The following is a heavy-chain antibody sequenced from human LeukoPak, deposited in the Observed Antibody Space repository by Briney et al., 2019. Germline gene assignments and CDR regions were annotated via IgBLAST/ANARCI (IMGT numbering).Heavy chain of an antibody. CDR2: IFHSGNT. J-gene: IGHJ6*04. CDR3: AGITMIRGDFYFGMDV. V-gene: IGHV4-4*02. D-gene: IGHD3-10*01. Sequence: SGTLSLICAVSGGSISSDNWWSWVRQPPGKGLEWIGEIFHSGNTHYNPSLKSRVTISVDKSKNQFFLKLSSVTAADSAVYYCAGITMIRGDFYFGMDVWGKGTTVTVSS. CDR1: GGSISSDNW.